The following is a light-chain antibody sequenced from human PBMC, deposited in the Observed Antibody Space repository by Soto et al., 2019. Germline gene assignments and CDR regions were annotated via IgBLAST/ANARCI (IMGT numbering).Light chain of an antibody. Sequence: EIVLTQSPATRSLSPGERATLSCRASQSVSSYLAWYQQKPGQAPRLLIYDASNRATGIPVRFIGSGSGPDFTLTISSREPEYFAVYYCQQRSNWQPIPFGQGTRLDMK. CDR2: DAS. CDR3: QQRSNWQPIP. V-gene: IGKV3-11*01. J-gene: IGKJ5*01. CDR1: QSVSSY.